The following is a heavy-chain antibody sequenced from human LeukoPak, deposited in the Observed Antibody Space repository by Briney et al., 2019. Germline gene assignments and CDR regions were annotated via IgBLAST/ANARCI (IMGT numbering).Heavy chain of an antibody. J-gene: IGHJ6*02. CDR2: ISGSGGST. V-gene: IGHV3-23*01. CDR3: AKAVSCSSTSCYRSYGMDV. Sequence: SGGSLRLSCAASGFTFSSYGMSWVRQAPGEGLEWVSGISGSGGSTYYADSVKGRFTISRDNSKNTLYLQMNSLRAEDTAVYYCAKAVSCSSTSCYRSYGMDVWGQGTTVTVSS. CDR1: GFTFSSYG. D-gene: IGHD2-2*02.